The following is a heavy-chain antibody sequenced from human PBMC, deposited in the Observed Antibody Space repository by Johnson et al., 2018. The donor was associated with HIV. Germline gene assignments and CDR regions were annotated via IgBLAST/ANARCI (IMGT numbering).Heavy chain of an antibody. CDR1: GFTFSSYG. CDR2: ISWNRGSI. V-gene: IGHV3-9*01. Sequence: VQLVESGGGVVQPGRSLRLSCAAFGFTFSSYGIHWVRQAPGKGLEWVSGISWNRGSIGYADSVKGRLTISRDNAKNSLYLQMNSLRAEDTALYYCAKDMGWVGVMLDNAFDIWGQGTMVTVSS. D-gene: IGHD3-16*01. J-gene: IGHJ3*02. CDR3: AKDMGWVGVMLDNAFDI.